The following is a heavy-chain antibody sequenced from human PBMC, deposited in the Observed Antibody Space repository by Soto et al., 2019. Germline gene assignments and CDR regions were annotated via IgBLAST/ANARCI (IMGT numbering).Heavy chain of an antibody. V-gene: IGHV3-66*01. CDR2: IYSGGST. CDR3: ARDASPYGVPH. Sequence: GASVKVSCKASGYTVSSNYMSWVRQAPGKGLEWVSVIYSGGSTYYADSVKGRFTISRDNSKNTLYLQMNSLRAEDTAVYYCARDASPYGVPHWGQGTLVTVSS. D-gene: IGHD4-17*01. J-gene: IGHJ4*02. CDR1: GYTVSSNY.